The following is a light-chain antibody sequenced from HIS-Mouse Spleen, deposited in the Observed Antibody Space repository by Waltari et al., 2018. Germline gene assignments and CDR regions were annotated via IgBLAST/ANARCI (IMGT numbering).Light chain of an antibody. CDR3: CSYAGSSTYWV. J-gene: IGLJ3*02. CDR2: EGS. CDR1: SSNIGSIY. V-gene: IGLV2-23*01. Sequence: QSVLTQPPSASGTPGQRVTISCSGSSSNIGSIYVYWYQQLPGTAPKLMIYEGSKRPSGVSNRFSGSKSGNTASLTISGLQAEDEADYYCCSYAGSSTYWVFGGGTKLTVL.